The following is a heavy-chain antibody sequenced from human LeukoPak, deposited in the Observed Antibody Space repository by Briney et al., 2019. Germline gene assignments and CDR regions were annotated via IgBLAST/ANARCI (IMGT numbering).Heavy chain of an antibody. D-gene: IGHD6-6*01. CDR3: ARDRTIAAHTQSDY. CDR2: IYYSGST. V-gene: IGHV4-39*07. CDR1: GGSISSSSYY. J-gene: IGHJ4*02. Sequence: SETLSLTCTVSGGSISSSSYYWGWIRQPPGKGLEWIGSIYYSGSTYYNLSLKSRVTISVDTSKNQFSLKLSSVTAADTAVYYCARDRTIAAHTQSDYWGQGTLVTVSS.